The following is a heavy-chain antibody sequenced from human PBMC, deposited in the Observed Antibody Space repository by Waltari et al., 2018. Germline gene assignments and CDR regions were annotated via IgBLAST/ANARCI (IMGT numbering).Heavy chain of an antibody. CDR3: ATPYCSSTSCPAPPFDY. Sequence: QVQLVQSGAEVKKPGSSVKVSCKASGGTFSSYAISWVRQAPGQGLEWMGGISPIFGTANYAQKFQGRVTITADKSTSTAYMELSSLRSEDTAVYYCATPYCSSTSCPAPPFDYWGQGTLVTVSS. CDR1: GGTFSSYA. D-gene: IGHD2-2*01. CDR2: ISPIFGTA. V-gene: IGHV1-69*14. J-gene: IGHJ4*02.